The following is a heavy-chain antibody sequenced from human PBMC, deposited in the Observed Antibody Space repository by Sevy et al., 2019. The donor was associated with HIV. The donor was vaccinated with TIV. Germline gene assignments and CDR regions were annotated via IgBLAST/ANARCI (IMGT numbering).Heavy chain of an antibody. V-gene: IGHV1-2*02. J-gene: IGHJ4*02. D-gene: IGHD3-22*01. CDR2: INPNSGGT. Sequence: ASVNVSCKASGYTFTGYYMHWVRQAPGQGLEWMGWINPNSGGTNYSQKFQGRVTMTRDTSISTAYMELSRLRSDDTAVYYCARPTYYDSSGLISYWGQGTLVTVSS. CDR3: ARPTYYDSSGLISY. CDR1: GYTFTGYY.